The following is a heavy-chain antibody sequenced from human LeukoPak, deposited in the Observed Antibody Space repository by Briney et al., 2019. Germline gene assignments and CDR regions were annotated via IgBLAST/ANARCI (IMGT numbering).Heavy chain of an antibody. D-gene: IGHD4-23*01. J-gene: IGHJ3*02. CDR2: IYTSGST. CDR3: ARVRYGGNLGPAFDI. CDR1: SGSISSGSYY. V-gene: IGHV4-61*02. Sequence: SETLSLTCTVSSGSISSGSYYWGWIRQPAGKGLEWIGRIYTSGSTNYNPSLKSRVTISVDTSKNQFSLKLSSVTAADTAVYYCARVRYGGNLGPAFDIWGQGTMVTVSS.